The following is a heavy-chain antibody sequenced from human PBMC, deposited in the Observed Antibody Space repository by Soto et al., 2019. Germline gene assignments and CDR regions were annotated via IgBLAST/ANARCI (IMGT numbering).Heavy chain of an antibody. CDR3: TTAPPIAAPPADY. V-gene: IGHV3-15*01. Sequence: PGGSLRLSCAASGFTFSNAWMSWVRQAPGKGLEWVGRIKSKTDGGTTDYAAPVKGRFTISRDDSKNTLYLQMTSLKTEDTAVYYSTTAPPIAAPPADYWGQGTLVTVSS. D-gene: IGHD6-6*01. CDR2: IKSKTDGGTT. CDR1: GFTFSNAW. J-gene: IGHJ4*02.